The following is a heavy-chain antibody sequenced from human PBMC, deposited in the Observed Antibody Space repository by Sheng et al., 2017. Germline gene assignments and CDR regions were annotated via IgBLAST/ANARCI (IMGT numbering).Heavy chain of an antibody. D-gene: IGHD2-21*01. Sequence: QVQLVQSGAEVKKPGASVKVSCKASGYTFTSYGISWVRQAPGQGLEWMGWISAYNGNTNYAQKLQGRVTMTTDTSTSTAYMELRSLRSDDTAVYYCARLCGGDCYMGQDAFDIWGLGTMVTVAS. V-gene: IGHV1-18*01. J-gene: IGHJ3*02. CDR3: ARLCGGDCYMGQDAFDI. CDR2: ISAYNGNT. CDR1: GYTFTSYG.